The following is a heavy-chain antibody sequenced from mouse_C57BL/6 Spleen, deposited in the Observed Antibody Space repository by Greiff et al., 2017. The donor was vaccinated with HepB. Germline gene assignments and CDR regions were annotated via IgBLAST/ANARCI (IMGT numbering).Heavy chain of an antibody. D-gene: IGHD4-1*01. CDR3: ARNWDLYAMDY. V-gene: IGHV1-55*01. J-gene: IGHJ4*01. CDR1: GYTFTSYW. CDR2: IYPGSGST. Sequence: QVHVKQPGAELVKPGASVKMSCKASGYTFTSYWITWVKQRPGQGLEWIGDIYPGSGSTNYNEKFKSKATLTVDTSSSTAYMQLSSLTSEDSAVYYCARNWDLYAMDYWGQGTSVTVSS.